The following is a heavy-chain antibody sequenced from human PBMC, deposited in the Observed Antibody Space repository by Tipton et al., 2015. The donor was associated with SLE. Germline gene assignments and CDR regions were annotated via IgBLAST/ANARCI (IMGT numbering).Heavy chain of an antibody. CDR2: INPNRGGT. CDR1: GYTFTGYD. V-gene: IGHV1-2*02. J-gene: IGHJ4*02. CDR3: ATLYGGFDY. Sequence: QLVQSGAEIKKPGASLKVSCKASGYTFTGYDMHWARQAPGQGLEWMGWINPNRGGTKHARKFQGRVTMTRDTSSNTAYMELSSLRSDDTAVYYCATLYGGFDYWGQGTLVTVSS. D-gene: IGHD2/OR15-2a*01.